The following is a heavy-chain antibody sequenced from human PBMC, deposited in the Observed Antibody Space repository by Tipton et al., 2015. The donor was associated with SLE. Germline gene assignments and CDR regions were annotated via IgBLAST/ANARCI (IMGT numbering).Heavy chain of an antibody. CDR1: DYSISSHNW. CDR3: ARAGSYPYYYYYMDV. V-gene: IGHV4-28*03. J-gene: IGHJ6*03. D-gene: IGHD1-26*01. Sequence: TLSLTCAVADYSISSHNWWGWIRQPPGKGLEWIGYIYYSGSTYYNPSLESRVTVSVDTSKNQFSLKLSSVTAVDTAVYYCARAGSYPYYYYYMDVWGKGTTVTVSS. CDR2: IYYSGST.